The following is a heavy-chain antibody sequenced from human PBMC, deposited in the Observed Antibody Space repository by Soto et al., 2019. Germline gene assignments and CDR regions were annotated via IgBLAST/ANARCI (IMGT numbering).Heavy chain of an antibody. CDR2: INADNGNT. V-gene: IGHV1-3*01. CDR3: ARDTGGVVRTLNWFDP. D-gene: IGHD3-3*01. Sequence: ASVKVSCKASGYTFTSYAMHWGRQAPGQRLEWMGWINADNGNTKYSQKFQGRVTITRDTCVSTAYMELSSLRSEDTAVYYCARDTGGVVRTLNWFDPWGKGTLVTVS. CDR1: GYTFTSYA. J-gene: IGHJ5*02.